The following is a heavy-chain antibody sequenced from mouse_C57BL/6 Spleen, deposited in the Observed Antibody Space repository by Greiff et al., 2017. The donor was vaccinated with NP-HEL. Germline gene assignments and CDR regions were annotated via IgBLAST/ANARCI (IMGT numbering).Heavy chain of an antibody. V-gene: IGHV14-4*01. D-gene: IGHD1-3*01. J-gene: IGHJ2*01. CDR1: GFNIKDDY. CDR2: IDPENGDT. Sequence: VQLKQSGAELVRPGASVKLSCTASGFNIKDDYMHWVKQRPEQGLEWIGWIDPENGDTEYASKFQGKATITADTSSNTAYLQLSSLTSEDTAVYYCTTPYKMDYWGQGTTLTVSS. CDR3: TTPYKMDY.